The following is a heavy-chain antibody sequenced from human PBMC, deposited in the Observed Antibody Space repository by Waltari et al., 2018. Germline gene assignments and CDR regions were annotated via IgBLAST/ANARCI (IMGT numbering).Heavy chain of an antibody. J-gene: IGHJ4*02. CDR2: INRSGSA. Sequence: QVQLQQWGAGLLKPSETLSLTCAVYGRSFSGYYWSWIRQPPGQGLEWIGEINRSGSANYNPSLKSRVTISVDTSNNQFSLKVTSVTAADTAVYYCARGRAYGQSDYWGQGTLVTVSS. CDR1: GRSFSGYY. V-gene: IGHV4-34*02. D-gene: IGHD4-17*01. CDR3: ARGRAYGQSDY.